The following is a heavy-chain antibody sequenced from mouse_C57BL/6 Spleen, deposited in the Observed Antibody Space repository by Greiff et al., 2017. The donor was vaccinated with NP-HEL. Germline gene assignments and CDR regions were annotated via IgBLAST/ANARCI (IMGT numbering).Heavy chain of an antibody. Sequence: QVQLQQPGAELVKPGASVKLSCKASGYTFTSYWMHWVKQRPGRGLEWRGGFGRKSGVTKYNEKFKSVSTLTVDKPSSTAYMQLNRLTSEDSAVYYCARSGGAQAYYYAMDYWGQGTSVTVSS. J-gene: IGHJ4*01. D-gene: IGHD3-2*02. CDR3: ARSGGAQAYYYAMDY. CDR2: FGRKSGVT. V-gene: IGHV1-72*01. CDR1: GYTFTSYW.